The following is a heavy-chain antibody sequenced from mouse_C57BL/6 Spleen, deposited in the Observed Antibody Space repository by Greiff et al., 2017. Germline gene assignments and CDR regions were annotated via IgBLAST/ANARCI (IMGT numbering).Heavy chain of an antibody. D-gene: IGHD1-1*01. Sequence: DVMLVESGGGLVQPGGSLSLSCAASGFTFTDYYMSWVRQPPGKALEWLGFIRNKANGYTTEYSASVKGRFTISRDNSQSILYLQMNALRAEDSATYYCARSPFITTVVRYFDVWGTGTTVTVSS. CDR1: GFTFTDYY. CDR3: ARSPFITTVVRYFDV. CDR2: IRNKANGYTT. J-gene: IGHJ1*03. V-gene: IGHV7-3*01.